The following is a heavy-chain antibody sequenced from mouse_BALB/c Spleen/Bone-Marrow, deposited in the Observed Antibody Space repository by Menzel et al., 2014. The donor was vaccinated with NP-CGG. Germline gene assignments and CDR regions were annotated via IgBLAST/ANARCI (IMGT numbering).Heavy chain of an antibody. CDR3: ARRDYGIRENYYAMDY. CDR1: GYTFTSYW. D-gene: IGHD1-2*01. CDR2: IYPGDGDT. J-gene: IGHJ4*01. V-gene: IGHV1-87*01. Sequence: QVQLQQPGAELARPGASVKLSCKASGYTFTSYWMQWVKQRPGQGLEWIGAIYPGDGDTRYTRKFKGKATLTADKSSSTAYMQLSSLASEDSAVYYCARRDYGIRENYYAMDYWAQGTSVTVSS.